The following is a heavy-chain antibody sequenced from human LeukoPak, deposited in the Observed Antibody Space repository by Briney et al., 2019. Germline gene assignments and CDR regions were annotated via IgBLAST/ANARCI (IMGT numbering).Heavy chain of an antibody. J-gene: IGHJ5*02. D-gene: IGHD6-19*01. CDR3: ARVDSGWYSRQGYIVDP. V-gene: IGHV4-39*07. CDR1: GGSISSYY. CDR2: IYYSGST. Sequence: SETLSLTCAVSGGSISSYYWGWIRQPPGKGLEWIGSIYYSGSTYYNPSLKSRVTISVDTSKNQFSLKLSSVTAADTAVYYCARVDSGWYSRQGYIVDPWGQGTLVTVSS.